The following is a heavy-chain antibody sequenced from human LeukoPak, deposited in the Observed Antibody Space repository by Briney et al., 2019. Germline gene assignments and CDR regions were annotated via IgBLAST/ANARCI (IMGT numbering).Heavy chain of an antibody. J-gene: IGHJ4*02. Sequence: SETLSLTCTVSGGSISSYSWSWIRQPPGKGLEWIRYIYYSGSGSTNYSPSLKSRVTISVDTSKNQFSLKLSSVTAADTALYYCARVNLGEYYFDYWGQETLVTVSS. CDR2: IYYSGSGST. CDR3: ARVNLGEYYFDY. V-gene: IGHV4-59*01. CDR1: GGSISSYS.